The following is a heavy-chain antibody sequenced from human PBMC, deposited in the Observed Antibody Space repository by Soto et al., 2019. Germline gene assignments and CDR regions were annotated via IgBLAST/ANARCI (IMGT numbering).Heavy chain of an antibody. CDR3: ATNVFRGSPLYGMDV. Sequence: QVQLQESGPGLVKPSETLSLTCTVSFGSISSYYWNWIRQAPGKGLEWIGYVYYTGSTNYSPSLKSRGTISLDRSKSRFSLKVSSVTAADTAVYYCATNVFRGSPLYGMDVWGHGATVTVSS. J-gene: IGHJ6*02. CDR1: FGSISSYY. D-gene: IGHD3-10*01. CDR2: VYYTGST. V-gene: IGHV4-59*01.